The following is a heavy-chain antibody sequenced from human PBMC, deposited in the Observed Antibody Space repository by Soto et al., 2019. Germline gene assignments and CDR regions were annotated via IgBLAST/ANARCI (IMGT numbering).Heavy chain of an antibody. V-gene: IGHV4-39*01. CDR2: IYYSGST. CDR3: ARHPSDFWFDP. CDR1: GGTVNSTGYS. D-gene: IGHD2-21*02. J-gene: IGHJ5*02. Sequence: TNRVSGGTVNSTGYSVSLNRQPPGKGLEWIGSIYYSGSTYYNPSLKSRVTVSVDTSKNQFSLKLSSVTAADTAVYYCARHPSDFWFDPWGQGTLVTVSS.